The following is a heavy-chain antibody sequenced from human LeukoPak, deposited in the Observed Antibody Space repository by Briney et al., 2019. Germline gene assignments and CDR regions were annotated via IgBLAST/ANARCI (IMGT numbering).Heavy chain of an antibody. Sequence: SQTLSLTCAISGDIVSGNSAAWNWTRQSPSRGLEWLGRTYYRSKWFNEYAVSVKSRITINPDTSKNQFSLQLNSVTPEDTAVYYCTRAYVGNWFDPWGQGTLVTVSS. CDR2: TYYRSKWFN. V-gene: IGHV6-1*01. CDR1: GDIVSGNSAA. D-gene: IGHD3-10*02. J-gene: IGHJ5*02. CDR3: TRAYVGNWFDP.